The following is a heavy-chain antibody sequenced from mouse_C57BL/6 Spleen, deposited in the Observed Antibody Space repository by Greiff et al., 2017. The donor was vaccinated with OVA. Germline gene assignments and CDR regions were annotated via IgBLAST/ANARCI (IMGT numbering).Heavy chain of an antibody. CDR2: ISSGSSTI. CDR1: GFTFSDYG. Sequence: EVKLMESGGGLVKPGGSLKLSCAASGFTFSDYGMHWVRQAPEKGLEWVAYISSGSSTIYYADTVKGRFTISRDNAKNTLFLQMTSLRSEDTAMYYCARDDYDGGYAMDYWGQGTSVTVSS. V-gene: IGHV5-17*01. CDR3: ARDDYDGGYAMDY. D-gene: IGHD2-4*01. J-gene: IGHJ4*01.